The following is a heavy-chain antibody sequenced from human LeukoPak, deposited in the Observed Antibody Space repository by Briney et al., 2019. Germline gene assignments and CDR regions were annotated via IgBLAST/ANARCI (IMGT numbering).Heavy chain of an antibody. Sequence: GGSLRLSCTASGFTFCDYAMSWVRQAPGKGLEGVGFIRTKAYGGTTEYAASVKGRFTISRDDSKSIVYLQMNSLKTEDTAVYYCARELSGSYYDFDYWGQGTLVTVSS. J-gene: IGHJ4*02. D-gene: IGHD1-26*01. V-gene: IGHV3-49*04. CDR3: ARELSGSYYDFDY. CDR2: IRTKAYGGTT. CDR1: GFTFCDYA.